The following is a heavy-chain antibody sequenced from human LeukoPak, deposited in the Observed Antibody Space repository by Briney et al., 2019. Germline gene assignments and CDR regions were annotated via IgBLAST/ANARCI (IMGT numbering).Heavy chain of an antibody. D-gene: IGHD3-10*01. CDR2: FWSDGRQK. CDR1: GFIFSNYG. Sequence: GRSLRLSCAASGFIFSNYGFHWVRQAPGKGLEWMAVFWSDGRQKYYVDSVKGRFTVSRDTSKKTVYLQMNSLRAEDTAVYYCARDDDGSGKYGQLYWGQGTLVTVSS. V-gene: IGHV3-33*01. J-gene: IGHJ4*02. CDR3: ARDDDGSGKYGQLY.